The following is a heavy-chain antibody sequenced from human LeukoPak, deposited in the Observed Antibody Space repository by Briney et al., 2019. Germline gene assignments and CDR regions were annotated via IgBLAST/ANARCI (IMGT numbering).Heavy chain of an antibody. D-gene: IGHD6-13*01. V-gene: IGHV3-23*01. CDR1: GFTFSSYA. J-gene: IGHJ4*02. CDR3: AKVGMAAPGYYFDY. CDR2: ISDSGGST. Sequence: GGSLRLSCAASGFTFSSYAMSWVRQAPGRGLEWVSAISDSGGSTYYADSVKGRFTISRDNSKKTLYLQMNTLRAEDTAVYYCAKVGMAAPGYYFDYWGQGTLVTVSS.